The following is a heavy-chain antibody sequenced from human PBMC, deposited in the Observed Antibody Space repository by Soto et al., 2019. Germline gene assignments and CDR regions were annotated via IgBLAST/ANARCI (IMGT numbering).Heavy chain of an antibody. CDR3: ARNMSVGTYNYYYGMDV. Sequence: PGGSLSLSCSASGFAFSSYAMSWVRQAPGRGAEWVPAISGTGSPKYDADSVKGGFKISRDNSKNTLYMKMNILRADDMAVYYCARNMSVGTYNYYYGMDVWGQGTTVTVSS. D-gene: IGHD1-26*01. V-gene: IGHV3-23*01. CDR2: ISGTGSPK. CDR1: GFAFSSYA. J-gene: IGHJ6*02.